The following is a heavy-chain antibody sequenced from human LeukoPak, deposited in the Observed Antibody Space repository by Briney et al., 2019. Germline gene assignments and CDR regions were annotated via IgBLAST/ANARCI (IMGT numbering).Heavy chain of an antibody. CDR1: GDPLVSFRSFY. D-gene: IGHD3-3*01. CDR3: ARQSLFGVVPFDV. Sequence: SSETLSLTCTASGDPLVSFRSFYWGWLRQPPGKGLEWVGSLYYSDTTSYTPSLKSRATISVDTSKNELSLTLNSVTAADTAVYYCARQSLFGVVPFDVWGQGILVTVSS. CDR2: LYYSDTT. J-gene: IGHJ4*02. V-gene: IGHV4-39*01.